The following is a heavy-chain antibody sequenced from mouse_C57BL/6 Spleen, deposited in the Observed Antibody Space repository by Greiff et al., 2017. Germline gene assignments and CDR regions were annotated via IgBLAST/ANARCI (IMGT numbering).Heavy chain of an antibody. V-gene: IGHV5-9-1*02. CDR1: GFTFSSYA. CDR2: ISSGGDYI. J-gene: IGHJ3*01. CDR3: TRDRGLLTFAY. Sequence: EVHLVESGAGLVKPGGSLKLSCAASGFTFSSYAMSWVRQTPEKRLEWVAYISSGGDYIYYADTVKGRFTISRDNARNTLYLQMSSLKSEDTAMYYCTRDRGLLTFAYWGQGTLVTVSA. D-gene: IGHD2-3*01.